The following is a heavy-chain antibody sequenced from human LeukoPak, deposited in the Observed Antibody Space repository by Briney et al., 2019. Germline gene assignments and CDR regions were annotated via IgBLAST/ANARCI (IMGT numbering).Heavy chain of an antibody. Sequence: PSETLSLTCTVSGGSISSYYWSWIRQPAGKGLEWIGRIYTSGSTNYNPSLKSRVTMSVDTSKNQFSLKLSSVTAADTAVYYCARVPTVGALGDDAFDTWGXXTMVTVSS. D-gene: IGHD1-26*01. V-gene: IGHV4-4*07. CDR1: GGSISSYY. CDR3: ARVPTVGALGDDAFDT. J-gene: IGHJ3*02. CDR2: IYTSGST.